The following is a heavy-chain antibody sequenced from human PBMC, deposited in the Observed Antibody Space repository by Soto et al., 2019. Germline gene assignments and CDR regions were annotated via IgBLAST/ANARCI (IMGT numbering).Heavy chain of an antibody. V-gene: IGHV3-30*18. Sequence: KGLEWVAVISYDGSNKYYADSVKGRFTISRDNSKNTLYLQMNSLRAEDTAVYYCAKVSRYYDSSGSSDYWGQGTLVTVSS. CDR3: AKVSRYYDSSGSSDY. D-gene: IGHD3-22*01. J-gene: IGHJ4*02. CDR2: ISYDGSNK.